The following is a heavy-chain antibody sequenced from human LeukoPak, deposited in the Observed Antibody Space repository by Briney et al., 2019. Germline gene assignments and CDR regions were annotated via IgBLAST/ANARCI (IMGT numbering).Heavy chain of an antibody. CDR3: ARWVWDYGSYYYYYYMDV. D-gene: IGHD3-10*01. J-gene: IGHJ6*03. V-gene: IGHV1-18*01. CDR1: GYTFTSYG. Sequence: GASVKVSCKASGYTFTSYGISWVRQAPGQGLEWMGWISAYNGNTNYAQKLQGRVTMTTDTSTSTAYMELRSLRSDDTAVYYCARWVWDYGSYYYYYYMDVWGKGTTVTISS. CDR2: ISAYNGNT.